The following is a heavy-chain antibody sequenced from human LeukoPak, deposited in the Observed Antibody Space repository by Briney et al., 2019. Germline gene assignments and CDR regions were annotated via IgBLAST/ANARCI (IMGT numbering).Heavy chain of an antibody. J-gene: IGHJ5*02. CDR3: ASDARRRYDIFTGYYWS. CDR1: GFTFSSYW. CDR2: INQEGSET. D-gene: IGHD3-9*01. Sequence: PGGSLRLSCAASGFTFSSYWMGWVRQAPGKGLEWVARINQEGSETIYVDSVKGRFTISRDKAKNSLCLQVNSLRAEDTAVYYCASDARRRYDIFTGYYWSWGQGTLVTVSS. V-gene: IGHV3-7*01.